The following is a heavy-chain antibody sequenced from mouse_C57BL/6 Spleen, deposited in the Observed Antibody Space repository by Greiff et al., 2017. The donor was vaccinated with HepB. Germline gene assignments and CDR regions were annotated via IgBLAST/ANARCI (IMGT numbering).Heavy chain of an antibody. CDR3: AREERIYYDYGNYFDY. CDR1: GYTFTSYW. CDR2: INPSNGGT. Sequence: QVQLQQPGTELVKPGASVKLSCKASGYTFTSYWMHWVKQRPGQGLEWIGNINPSNGGTNYNEKFKSKATLTVDKSSSTAYMQLSSLTSEDSAVYYCAREERIYYDYGNYFDYWGQGTTLTVSS. J-gene: IGHJ2*01. D-gene: IGHD2-4*01. V-gene: IGHV1-53*01.